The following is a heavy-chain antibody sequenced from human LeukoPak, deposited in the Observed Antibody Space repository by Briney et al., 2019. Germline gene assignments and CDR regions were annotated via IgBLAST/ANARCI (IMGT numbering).Heavy chain of an antibody. V-gene: IGHV1-18*01. D-gene: IGHD3/OR15-3a*01. J-gene: IGHJ4*02. CDR3: ARTYDSSTGYYFDY. CDR1: GYTFTNGG. CDR2: ISTYNGNT. Sequence: ASAKVSCKASGYTFTNGGITWLRQAPGQGLERVGYISTYNGNTDYAQKFQDRVTLTTDTSTSTAYMELRSLRSDDTAVYFCARTYDSSTGYYFDYWGQGTLVTVSS.